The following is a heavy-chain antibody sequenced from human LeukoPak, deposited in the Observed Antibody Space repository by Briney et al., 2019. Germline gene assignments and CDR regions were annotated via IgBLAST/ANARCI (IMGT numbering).Heavy chain of an antibody. V-gene: IGHV4-39*01. CDR2: IYYSGST. J-gene: IGHJ5*02. Sequence: SETLSLTCTVSGGSISSSSYYWGWIRQPPGKGREWIGSIYYSGSTYYNPSLKSRVTISVYTAKNQFSLKLSPVTAADTAVYYCARPRHSNWFDPWGQGTLVTVSS. CDR1: GGSISSSSYY. CDR3: ARPRHSNWFDP.